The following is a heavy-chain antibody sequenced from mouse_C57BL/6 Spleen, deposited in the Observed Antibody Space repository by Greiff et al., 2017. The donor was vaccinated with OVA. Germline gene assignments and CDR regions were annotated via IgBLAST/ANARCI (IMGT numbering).Heavy chain of an antibody. J-gene: IGHJ3*01. CDR3: AREGDYGSKAY. CDR2: INPNNGGT. CDR1: GYTFTDYN. Sequence: EVQLQESGPELVKPGASVKMSCKASGYTFTDYNMHWVKQSHGKSLEWIGYINPNNGGTSYNQKFKGKATLTVNKSSSTAYMELRSLTSEDSAVYYCAREGDYGSKAYWGQGTLVTVSA. D-gene: IGHD1-1*01. V-gene: IGHV1-22*01.